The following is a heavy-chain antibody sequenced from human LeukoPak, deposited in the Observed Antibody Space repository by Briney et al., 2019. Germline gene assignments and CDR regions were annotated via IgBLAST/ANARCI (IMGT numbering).Heavy chain of an antibody. CDR3: AREEYDILTGYYCDY. CDR1: GFTFSNYG. Sequence: PGGSLRLSCAASGFTFSNYGIHWVRQAPGKGLEWVGVISYEGIHKIYTESVKGRFTISRDNSKNTLYLQMNRLRVEEAAVYYCAREEYDILTGYYCDYWGQGTLVTVSS. V-gene: IGHV3-30*03. CDR2: ISYEGIHK. J-gene: IGHJ4*02. D-gene: IGHD3-9*01.